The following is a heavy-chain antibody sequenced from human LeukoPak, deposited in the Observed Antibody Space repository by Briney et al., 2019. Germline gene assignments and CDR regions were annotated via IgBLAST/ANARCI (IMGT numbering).Heavy chain of an antibody. V-gene: IGHV3-15*05. CDR2: IKTKSDGGAK. CDR1: GFRFSTGW. Sequence: PGGSLRLSCEVSGFRFSTGWMSWIRQGPGKGLEWVARIKTKSDGGAKDYAAAVKGRFTISRDDSKNTVYLQLSSLKSEDAGVYYCVTDRGDFGHWGEGTPVTVSS. J-gene: IGHJ4*02. D-gene: IGHD5-24*01. CDR3: VTDRGDFGH.